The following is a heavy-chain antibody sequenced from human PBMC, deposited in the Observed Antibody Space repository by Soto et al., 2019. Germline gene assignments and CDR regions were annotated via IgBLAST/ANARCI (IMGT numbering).Heavy chain of an antibody. V-gene: IGHV1-18*01. CDR2: ISTDNGNT. D-gene: IGHD3-10*01. CDR1: NYTFSSYG. Sequence: GASVKVSCKASNYTFSSYGISWVRQAPGQGLEWMGWISTDNGNTNYAQRLQDRVTMTTDTSTTTAYMELRSLRSDDTAVYYCARDYYTSGNYYNVWGQGTLVTVSS. J-gene: IGHJ4*02. CDR3: ARDYYTSGNYYNV.